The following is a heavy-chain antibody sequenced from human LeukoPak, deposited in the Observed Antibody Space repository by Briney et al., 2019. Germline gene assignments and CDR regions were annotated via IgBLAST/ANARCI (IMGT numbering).Heavy chain of an antibody. V-gene: IGHV4-30-2*01. J-gene: IGHJ6*03. CDR3: AGQISGHSPDDYYYYYMDV. CDR1: GGSISSGGYY. CDR2: IYHSGST. Sequence: PPETLSLTCTVSGGSISSGGYYWSWIRQPPGKGLEWIGYIYHSGSTYYNPSLKSRVTISVDRSKNQFSLKLSSVTAADTAVYYCAGQISGHSPDDYYYYYMDVWGKGTTVTVSS. D-gene: IGHD1-26*01.